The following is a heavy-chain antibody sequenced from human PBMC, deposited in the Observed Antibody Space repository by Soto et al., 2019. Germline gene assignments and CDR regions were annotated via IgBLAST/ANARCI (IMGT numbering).Heavy chain of an antibody. J-gene: IGHJ3*02. D-gene: IGHD6-19*01. CDR2: IKGDGSDT. V-gene: IGHV3-74*01. CDR1: GFTFSSYW. Sequence: GGSLRLSCAASGFTFSSYWMHWVRQAPGKGLVWVSRIKGDGSDTSYADSVKGRFTISRDNAKNTLYLQMNSLRPEDTAVYYCTRAQWLADDAFDIWGHGTMVTVSS. CDR3: TRAQWLADDAFDI.